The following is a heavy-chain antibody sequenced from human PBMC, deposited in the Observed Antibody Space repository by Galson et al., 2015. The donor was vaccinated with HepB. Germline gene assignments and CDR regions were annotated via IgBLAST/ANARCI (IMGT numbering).Heavy chain of an antibody. Sequence: SCKASGYTFTSYDINWIRQAPGKGLEWVSGISSSGDTTYYADSVRGRFTISRDNSKNTLYLQMNSLRVDDTAVYYCATWSTSNDWGQGTLVTVPS. J-gene: IGHJ4*02. V-gene: IGHV3-23*01. D-gene: IGHD5/OR15-5a*01. CDR1: GYTFTSYD. CDR3: ATWSTSND. CDR2: ISSSGDTT.